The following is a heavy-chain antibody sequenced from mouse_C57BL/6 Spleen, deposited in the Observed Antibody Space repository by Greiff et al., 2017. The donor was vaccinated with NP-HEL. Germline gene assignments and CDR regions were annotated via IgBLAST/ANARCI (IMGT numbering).Heavy chain of an antibody. Sequence: VQLQQSGPELVKPGASVKISCKASGYAFSSSWMNWVKQRPGKGLEWIGRIYPGDGDTNYNGKFKGKATLTADKSSSTAYMQLSSLTSEDSAVYFCARDDYALYFDVWGTGTTVTVSS. CDR1: GYAFSSSW. V-gene: IGHV1-82*01. CDR2: IYPGDGDT. J-gene: IGHJ1*03. D-gene: IGHD2-4*01. CDR3: ARDDYALYFDV.